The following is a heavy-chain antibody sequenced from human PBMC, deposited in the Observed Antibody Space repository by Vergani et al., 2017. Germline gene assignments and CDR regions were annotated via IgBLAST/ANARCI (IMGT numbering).Heavy chain of an antibody. V-gene: IGHV4-34*01. J-gene: IGHJ4*02. Sequence: QVQLQEWGAGLLKTSETLSLTCGVSGGSFSDYYWSRIRQAPGMGLEWIGEVNHGGSTNYNPSLKSRVSISVDTSKNQFSLQLTSVTAADSALYFCASIARAPTRRNPPPDYWGQGILVTVSS. D-gene: IGHD3-16*02. CDR2: VNHGGST. CDR1: GGSFSDYY. CDR3: ASIARAPTRRNPPPDY.